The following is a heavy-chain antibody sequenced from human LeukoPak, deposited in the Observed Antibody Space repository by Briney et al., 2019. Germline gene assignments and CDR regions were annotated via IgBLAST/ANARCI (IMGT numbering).Heavy chain of an antibody. J-gene: IGHJ5*01. CDR1: GGSFSGYY. CDR2: INHSGST. Sequence: SETLSLTCAVYGGSFSGYYWSWIRQPPGKGLEWIGEINHSGSTNYNPSLKSRVTISVDTSKNQFSLKLSSVTAADTAVYYCARGVSSGWFGYWGQGTLVTVSS. V-gene: IGHV4-34*01. CDR3: ARGVSSGWFGY. D-gene: IGHD6-19*01.